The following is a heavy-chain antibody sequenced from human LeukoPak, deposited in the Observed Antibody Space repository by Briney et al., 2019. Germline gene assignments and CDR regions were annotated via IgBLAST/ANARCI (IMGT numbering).Heavy chain of an antibody. CDR2: IYYSGIT. CDR1: GGSISSSSHY. V-gene: IGHV4-39*02. Sequence: SGTLSLTCTVSGGSISSSSHYWGWIRQPPGKGLEWIGSIYYSGITYYNPSLRSRVTISVDTSKNQFSLKLSSVTATDTAVYYCARDPDWGQGTLVTVSS. CDR3: ARDPD. J-gene: IGHJ4*02.